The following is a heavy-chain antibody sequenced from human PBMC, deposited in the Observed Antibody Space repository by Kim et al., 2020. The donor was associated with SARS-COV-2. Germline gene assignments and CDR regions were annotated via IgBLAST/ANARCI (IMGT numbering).Heavy chain of an antibody. Sequence: SVKVSCKASGDTFSSYTISWVRQAPGQGLEWMGRIIPILGIANYAQKFQGRVTITADKSTSTAYMELSSLRSEDTAVYYCAREPWGPSPNTGYSYGWSFDDWGQGTPVTVSS. V-gene: IGHV1-69*04. CDR1: GDTFSSYT. CDR3: AREPWGPSPNTGYSYGWSFDD. CDR2: IIPILGIA. D-gene: IGHD5-18*01. J-gene: IGHJ4*01.